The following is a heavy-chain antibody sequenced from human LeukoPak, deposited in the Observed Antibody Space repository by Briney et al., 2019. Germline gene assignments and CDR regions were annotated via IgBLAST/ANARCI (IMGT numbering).Heavy chain of an antibody. V-gene: IGHV3-15*01. D-gene: IGHD2-2*01. CDR2: IKSNTDGGTT. CDR3: TTWGTSVPAAILYYYYMDV. J-gene: IGHJ6*03. CDR1: GFTFSNAW. Sequence: GGSLRLSCAASGFTFSNAWMSWVRQAPGKGLEWVGRIKSNTDGGTTDYAAPVKGRFTISRDDSTNTLYLQMNSLKTEDTDVYYCTTWGTSVPAAILYYYYMDVWGKGTTVTVSS.